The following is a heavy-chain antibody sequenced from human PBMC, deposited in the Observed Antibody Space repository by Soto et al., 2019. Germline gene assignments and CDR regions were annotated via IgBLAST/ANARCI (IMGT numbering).Heavy chain of an antibody. J-gene: IGHJ6*02. D-gene: IGHD3-22*01. CDR2: IKRDGSEK. V-gene: IGHV3-7*01. CDR3: ARYPYYYDRHYYYGMDV. CDR1: GFSFNRHW. Sequence: EVQLVESGGGLVQPGGSLRLSCAASGFSFNRHWMSWVRQAPGKGLQWVASIKRDGSEKYYVDSVKGRFTISRDNVKNSLSLQMNSLRAEHTAVYYCARYPYYYDRHYYYGMDVLGQGTTVTVSS.